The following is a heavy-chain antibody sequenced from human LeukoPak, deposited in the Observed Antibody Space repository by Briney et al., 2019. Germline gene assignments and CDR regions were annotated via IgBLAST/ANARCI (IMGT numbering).Heavy chain of an antibody. D-gene: IGHD6-6*01. CDR1: GGSINSSSYY. CDR3: ARLTSSRHSFES. Sequence: SETLSLTCTVSGGSINSSSYYWSCIRQPPGGGLEYVGSVFFNGGTYYNPTLRSRLTISVETSKNQFSLTLTSVTAADTAIYYCARLTSSRHSFESWGQGTLVTVSS. J-gene: IGHJ4*02. CDR2: VFFNGGT. V-gene: IGHV4-39*01.